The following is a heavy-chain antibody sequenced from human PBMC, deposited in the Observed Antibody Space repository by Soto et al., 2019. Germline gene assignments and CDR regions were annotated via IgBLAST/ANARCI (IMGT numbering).Heavy chain of an antibody. CDR1: GGSISSYS. D-gene: IGHD4-4*01. CDR2: IYTSGST. V-gene: IGHV4-4*07. CDR3: ARVVYSNYWTPNWFDP. Sequence: PSETLSLTCTVSGGSISSYSWSWIRQPAGKGLEWIGRIYTSGSTNYNPTLKSRVTMSVDTSKNQFSLKLSSVTAAGTAVYYCARVVYSNYWTPNWFDPWGQGTLVTVSS. J-gene: IGHJ5*02.